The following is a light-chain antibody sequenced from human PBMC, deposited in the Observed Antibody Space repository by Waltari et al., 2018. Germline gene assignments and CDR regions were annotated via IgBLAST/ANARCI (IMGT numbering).Light chain of an antibody. CDR1: QEISNY. V-gene: IGKV1-33*01. J-gene: IGKJ3*01. CDR2: DAS. CDR3: RQYDNLPPT. Sequence: DIQMTQSPSSLSASGGERVTITCQASQEISNYLIWYQQKPGKAHKLLIYDASNLETGVPSRFSVSESGTDFTFTIGGLQPEDIATYYCRQYDNLPPTFGPGTKVDIK.